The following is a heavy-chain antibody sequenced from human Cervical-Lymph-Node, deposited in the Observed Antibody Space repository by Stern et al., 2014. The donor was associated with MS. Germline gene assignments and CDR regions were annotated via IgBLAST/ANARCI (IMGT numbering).Heavy chain of an antibody. V-gene: IGHV1-18*01. Sequence: VQLVQSGAEVKKPGASVKVSCKASGYTFTSYGISWVRQAPGQGLEWVGLISAYNVNTNYAQNLQVRVTMTTDTSTSTAYMDLRSLRSDDTAVYYCARGLRGSENAFEIWGQGTMVTVSS. CDR1: GYTFTSYG. CDR3: ARGLRGSENAFEI. D-gene: IGHD2-15*01. CDR2: ISAYNVNT. J-gene: IGHJ3*02.